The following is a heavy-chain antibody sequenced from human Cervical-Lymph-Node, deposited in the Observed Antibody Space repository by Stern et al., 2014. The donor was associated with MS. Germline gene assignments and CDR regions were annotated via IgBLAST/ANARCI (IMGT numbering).Heavy chain of an antibody. V-gene: IGHV4-39*01. D-gene: IGHD6-6*01. CDR1: GGSISSRSYY. CDR2: IYYSGST. Sequence: QLQMQESGPGLVKPSETLAITCTVSGGSISSRSYYWGWIRQPPGKGLEWIGRIYYSGSTYYNPYLKRRVTISVDKDKNQISLKLSSLPAADTAVYYCARLEYSSSSGIDPWGQGTLVTVSS. J-gene: IGHJ5*02. CDR3: ARLEYSSSSGIDP.